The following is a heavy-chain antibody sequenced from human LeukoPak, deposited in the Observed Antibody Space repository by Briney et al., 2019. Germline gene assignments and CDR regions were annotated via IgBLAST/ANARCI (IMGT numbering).Heavy chain of an antibody. CDR2: IIPIFGTA. Sequence: SVKVSCKASGGTFSSYAISWVRQAPGQGLEWMGGIIPIFGTANYAQKFQGRVTITADESTSTAYMELSSLRSEDTAVYYCAREGYIYYDSSGQKRFDYWGQGTLVTVSS. V-gene: IGHV1-69*13. J-gene: IGHJ4*02. D-gene: IGHD3-22*01. CDR3: AREGYIYYDSSGQKRFDY. CDR1: GGTFSSYA.